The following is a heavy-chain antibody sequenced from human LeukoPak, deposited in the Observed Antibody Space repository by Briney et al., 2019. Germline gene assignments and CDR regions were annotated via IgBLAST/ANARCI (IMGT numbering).Heavy chain of an antibody. D-gene: IGHD2-2*01. CDR2: IYYSGST. Sequence: SETLSLTCTVSGGPISSSSYYWGWIRQPPGEGLEWIGSIYYSGSTYYNPSLKSRVTISVDTSKNQFSLKLSSVTAADTAVYYCARDNPSVSCWFDPWGQGTLVTVSS. CDR1: GGPISSSSYY. CDR3: ARDNPSVSCWFDP. J-gene: IGHJ5*02. V-gene: IGHV4-39*07.